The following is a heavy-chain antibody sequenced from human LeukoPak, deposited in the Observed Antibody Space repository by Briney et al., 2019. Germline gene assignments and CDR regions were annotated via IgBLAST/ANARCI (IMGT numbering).Heavy chain of an antibody. CDR3: TTDSNYYDSSGNLYFDY. J-gene: IGHJ4*02. V-gene: IGHV3-15*01. CDR1: GFTFSSYG. CDR2: IKSKTDGGTT. Sequence: GRSLRLSCAASGFTFSSYGMHWVRQAPGKGLEWVGRIKSKTDGGTTDYAAPVKGRFTISRDDSKNTLYLQMYSLKTEDTAVYYCTTDSNYYDSSGNLYFDYWGQGTLVTVSS. D-gene: IGHD3-22*01.